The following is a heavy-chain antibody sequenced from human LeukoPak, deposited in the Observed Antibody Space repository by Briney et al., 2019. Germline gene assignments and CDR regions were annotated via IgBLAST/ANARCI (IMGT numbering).Heavy chain of an antibody. V-gene: IGHV3-7*01. CDR2: IKQDGSER. J-gene: IGHJ4*02. CDR1: GFTFSSYW. CDR3: ARDPSSGWYVPTYFDY. D-gene: IGHD6-19*01. Sequence: GGSLRLSCAASGFTFSSYWMSWVRQAPGKGLEWVANIKQDGSERYYVDSVKGRFTISRDNAKNSLYLQMYSLRAEDTAVYYCARDPSSGWYVPTYFDYWGQGTLVTVSS.